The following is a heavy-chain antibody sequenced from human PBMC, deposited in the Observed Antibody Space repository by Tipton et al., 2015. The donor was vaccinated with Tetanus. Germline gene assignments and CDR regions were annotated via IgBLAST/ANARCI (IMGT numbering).Heavy chain of an antibody. CDR2: VNQSGST. D-gene: IGHD6-19*01. V-gene: IGHV4-34*01. CDR1: DGSFNAYY. CDR3: ARGSGWADF. J-gene: IGHJ4*02. Sequence: GLVKPSETLSLTCGVSDGSFNAYYWSWIRQTPGKGLEWIGEVNQSGSTKYNPSFNSRAAISVDTSKSQFSLRVRSVTAADTAVYYCARGSGWADFWGQGTQVTVSS.